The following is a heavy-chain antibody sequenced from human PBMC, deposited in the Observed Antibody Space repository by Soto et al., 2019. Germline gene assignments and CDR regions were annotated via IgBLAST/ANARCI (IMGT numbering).Heavy chain of an antibody. Sequence: QVQLQQWGAGLLKPSETLSLTCAVYGGSFSGYYWSWIRQPPGKGLEWIGEINHSGSTNYNPSLKGRVTISVDTSKNQLSLKLSSVTAEDTAEYYCARGRTKSSYALHFDYWGQGTLVTVSS. D-gene: IGHD2-2*01. CDR2: INHSGST. J-gene: IGHJ4*02. V-gene: IGHV4-34*01. CDR1: GGSFSGYY. CDR3: ARGRTKSSYALHFDY.